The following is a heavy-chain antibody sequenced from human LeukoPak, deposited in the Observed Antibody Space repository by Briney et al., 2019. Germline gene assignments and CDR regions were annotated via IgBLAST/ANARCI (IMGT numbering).Heavy chain of an antibody. Sequence: PGGSLRLTCATSGFTVSSNYMTWVRQAPGRGLEWVSVIYSDGSTYYADSVKGRFTISRDNFKNTVYLHMNSLRPEDTAVYYCARPLIDGLAFDPWGQGTLVTVSS. CDR2: IYSDGST. D-gene: IGHD5-24*01. CDR3: ARPLIDGLAFDP. CDR1: GFTVSSNY. V-gene: IGHV3-53*01. J-gene: IGHJ5*02.